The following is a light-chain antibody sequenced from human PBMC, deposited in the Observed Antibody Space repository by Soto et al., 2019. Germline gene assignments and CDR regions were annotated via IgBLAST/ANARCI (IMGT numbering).Light chain of an antibody. Sequence: DIQMTQSPSSLSASVGDRVTITCRASQGISNYLAWYQQKPGKVPKLLIYAASTLQSGVPSRFSGSGSGTDFTLTISSLQPEDVATYYCQKYNSAPTITFGQGTKVDI. J-gene: IGKJ1*01. CDR1: QGISNY. CDR2: AAS. V-gene: IGKV1-27*01. CDR3: QKYNSAPTIT.